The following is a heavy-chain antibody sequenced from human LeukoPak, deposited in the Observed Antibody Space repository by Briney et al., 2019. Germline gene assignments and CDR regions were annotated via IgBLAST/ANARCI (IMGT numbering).Heavy chain of an antibody. CDR3: ARDKAGARGDWFDP. CDR2: IYTSGST. V-gene: IGHV4-4*07. D-gene: IGHD1-26*01. CDR1: GGSISSYY. Sequence: SETLSLTCTVSGGSISSYYWSWIRQPAGKGLEWIGRIYTSGSTNYNPSLKSRVTTSVDTSKNQFSLKLSSVTAADTAVYYCARDKAGARGDWFDPWGQGTLVTVSS. J-gene: IGHJ5*02.